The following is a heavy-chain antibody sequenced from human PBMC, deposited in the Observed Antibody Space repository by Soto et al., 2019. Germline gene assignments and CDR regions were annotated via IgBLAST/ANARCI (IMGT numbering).Heavy chain of an antibody. J-gene: IGHJ6*02. CDR3: ARDSGSRYDFWSGSTPYYYGMDV. V-gene: IGHV1-18*01. D-gene: IGHD3-3*01. Sequence: ASVKVSCKASGYTFTSYGISCVRQAPGQGLEWMGWISAYNGNTNYAQKLQGRVTMTTDTSTSTAYMELRSLRSDDTAVYYCARDSGSRYDFWSGSTPYYYGMDVWDQGYTVTVYS. CDR1: GYTFTSYG. CDR2: ISAYNGNT.